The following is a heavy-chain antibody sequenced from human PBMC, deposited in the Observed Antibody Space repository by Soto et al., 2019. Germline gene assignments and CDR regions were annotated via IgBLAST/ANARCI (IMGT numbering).Heavy chain of an antibody. D-gene: IGHD1-1*01. CDR3: EVTTGY. Sequence: QVQVIQSRAEVKKPGASVKVSCKTSGYTFTEDDINWVRQAPGQGPEYMGWVSPENKNAGYAPQFRGRVSMTTDTTISTAYLEVTNLTYEDTAVYYCEVTTGYWGQGTMVTVSS. CDR1: GYTFTEDD. CDR2: VSPENKNA. J-gene: IGHJ4*02. V-gene: IGHV1-8*01.